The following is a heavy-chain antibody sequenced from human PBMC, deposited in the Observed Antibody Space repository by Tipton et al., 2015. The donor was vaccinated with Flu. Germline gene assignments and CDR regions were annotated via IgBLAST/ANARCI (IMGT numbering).Heavy chain of an antibody. Sequence: QMQLVQSGAEVKNPGASVRVSCKASGFTFSAYYIHWLRQAPGQGLEWMGWVNANSGGTNYPLKFLGRVTMTRDTSISTAYMDLSRLTSDDTAMYYCARGGSVSGGPREKIDDWGQGTQVTVSS. CDR1: GFTFSAYY. D-gene: IGHD3-16*01. CDR3: ARGGSVSGGPREKIDD. J-gene: IGHJ4*02. CDR2: VNANSGGT. V-gene: IGHV1-2*02.